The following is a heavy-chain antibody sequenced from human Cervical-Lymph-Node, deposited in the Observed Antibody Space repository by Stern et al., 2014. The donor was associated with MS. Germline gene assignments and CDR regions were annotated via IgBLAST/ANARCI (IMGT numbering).Heavy chain of an antibody. V-gene: IGHV1-69*01. CDR3: VRGRVTGTVEDYFDY. CDR2: IIPIFDTA. Sequence: VQLVQSGAEVKRPGSSVKVSCQASGGTFRTYAISWVRQAPGQGLEWMGGIIPIFDTANYAQKFQGRLTMIADESTSTAYMELSSLRSEDTALYYCVRGRVTGTVEDYFDYWGQGTLVTVSS. J-gene: IGHJ4*02. D-gene: IGHD1-1*01. CDR1: GGTFRTYA.